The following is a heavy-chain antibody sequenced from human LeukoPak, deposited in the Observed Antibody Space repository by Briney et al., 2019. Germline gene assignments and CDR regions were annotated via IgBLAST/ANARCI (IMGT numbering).Heavy chain of an antibody. V-gene: IGHV4-61*02. CDR3: AREYSYSNYYFDY. D-gene: IGHD4-11*01. J-gene: IGHJ4*02. CDR2: IYTSGST. CDR1: GGSISSGSYY. Sequence: SETLSLTCTVSGGSISSGSYYWSWIRQPAGKGLEWIGRIYTSGSTNYNPSLKSRVTISVDTSKNQFSLKLSSVTAADTAVYYCAREYSYSNYYFDYWGQGTXVTVS.